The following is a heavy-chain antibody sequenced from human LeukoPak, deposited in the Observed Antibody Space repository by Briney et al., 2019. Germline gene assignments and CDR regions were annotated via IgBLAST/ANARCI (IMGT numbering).Heavy chain of an antibody. J-gene: IGHJ5*02. CDR2: ISASASST. D-gene: IGHD1/OR15-1a*01. CDR3: TKEAGAAGATWNIDP. CDR1: GFTFSSYS. V-gene: IGHV3-23*01. Sequence: PGGSLRLSCAASGFTFSSYSMNWVRPVPGKGLEWVSAISASASSTYYTDSVKGRFTISRDNSKNTLYLQMSSLRAEDTALYYCTKEAGAAGATWNIDPWGREPWSLSPQ.